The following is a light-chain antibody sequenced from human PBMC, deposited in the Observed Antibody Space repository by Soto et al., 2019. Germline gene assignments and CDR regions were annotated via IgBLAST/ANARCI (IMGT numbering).Light chain of an antibody. Sequence: QSVLTQPPSASGTPGQRVTISCSGSSSNIGSNTVNWYQQLPGTAPKLLIYSNNQRPSGVPDRFSGSKSGTSASLAISGLXSXXXXXYYCAAWDDSLNGWVFGGGTKLTV. CDR2: SNN. CDR1: SSNIGSNT. J-gene: IGLJ3*02. V-gene: IGLV1-44*01. CDR3: AAWDDSLNGWV.